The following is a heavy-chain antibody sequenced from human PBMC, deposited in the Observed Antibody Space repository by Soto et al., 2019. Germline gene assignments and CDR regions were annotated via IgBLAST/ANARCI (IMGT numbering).Heavy chain of an antibody. CDR1: GYTFTNYF. D-gene: IGHD3-3*01. CDR3: AKDPNYYDFWAGSYYYHGMDV. Sequence: QVQLVQSGAEVKAPGASVKVACKTSGYTFTNYFVHWVQQAPGQGLEWMGAINPGNRITNYALKFQGRVTMTRDTSTNTVYLELSSLRSEDTAVYSCAKDPNYYDFWAGSYYYHGMDVWGQGTTVTVSS. CDR2: INPGNRIT. V-gene: IGHV1-46*01. J-gene: IGHJ6*02.